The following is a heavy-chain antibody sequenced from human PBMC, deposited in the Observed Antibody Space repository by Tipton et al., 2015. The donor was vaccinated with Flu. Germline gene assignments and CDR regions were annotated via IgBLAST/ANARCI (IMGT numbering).Heavy chain of an antibody. Sequence: GSLRLSCVASGFTFSDFGMNWVRQFPGKGLEWVASISSYSSYIYYTDSVKGRFIISRDNAKNSLYLQMNSLRIDDTAVYYCARVESVWGSSRYPPADLWGQGTLVTVSS. D-gene: IGHD3-16*02. J-gene: IGHJ5*02. CDR1: GFTFSDFG. V-gene: IGHV3-21*01. CDR3: ARVESVWGSSRYPPADL. CDR2: ISSYSSYI.